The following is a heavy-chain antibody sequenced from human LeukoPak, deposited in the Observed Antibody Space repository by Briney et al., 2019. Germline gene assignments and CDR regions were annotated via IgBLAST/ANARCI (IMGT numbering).Heavy chain of an antibody. CDR3: ARGAAAGTVDY. CDR2: INPNSGGT. CDR1: GYTFTGYY. J-gene: IGHJ4*02. D-gene: IGHD6-13*01. V-gene: IGHV1-2*02. Sequence: ASVTVSCKASGYTFTGYYMHWVRQAPGQGLEWMGWINPNSGGTNYAQKFQGRVTMTRDRSISTAYMELSSLRSDDTAVYYCARGAAAGTVDYWGQGTLVTLSS.